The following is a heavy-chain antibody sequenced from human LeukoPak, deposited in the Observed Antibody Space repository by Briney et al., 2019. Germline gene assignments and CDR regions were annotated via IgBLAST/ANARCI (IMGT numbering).Heavy chain of an antibody. D-gene: IGHD6-13*01. J-gene: IGHJ6*03. CDR3: ASGKGSSWYDRRLDYYYYYMDV. CDR2: IIPIFGTA. CDR1: GYTFTSYA. V-gene: IGHV1-69*13. Sequence: GASVKVSCKASGYTFTSYAMHWVRQAPGQGLEWMGGIIPIFGTANYAQKFQGRVTITADESTSTAYMELSSLRSEDTAVYYCASGKGSSWYDRRLDYYYYYMDVWGKGTTVTISS.